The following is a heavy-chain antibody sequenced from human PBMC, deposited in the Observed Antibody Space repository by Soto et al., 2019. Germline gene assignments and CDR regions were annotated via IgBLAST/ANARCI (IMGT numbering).Heavy chain of an antibody. V-gene: IGHV1-46*01. D-gene: IGHD3-22*01. J-gene: IGHJ4*02. CDR1: GSTFTSYY. CDR3: ATAAYYDSSGYYDLNLYYFDY. CDR2: INPSGGST. Sequence: ASVKVSCKASGSTFTSYYMHWVRQAPGQGLEWMGIINPSGGSTSYAQKFQGRVTMIRDTSTSTVYMELSSLRSEDTAVYYCATAAYYDSSGYYDLNLYYFDYWGQGTLVTVSS.